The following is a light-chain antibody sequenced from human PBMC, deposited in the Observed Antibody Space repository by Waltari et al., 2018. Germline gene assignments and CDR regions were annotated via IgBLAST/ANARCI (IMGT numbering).Light chain of an antibody. Sequence: EIDMTQSPATLSLSPGESATPSCRGSESIARNLAWYQQKAGQPPRLLIYDASTRAMGVPVRFTGSGSGTEFTLTISSLQSEDFAVYHCHQYNNWPLYTFGQGTRLEIK. CDR3: HQYNNWPLYT. V-gene: IGKV3-15*01. CDR1: ESIARN. CDR2: DAS. J-gene: IGKJ2*01.